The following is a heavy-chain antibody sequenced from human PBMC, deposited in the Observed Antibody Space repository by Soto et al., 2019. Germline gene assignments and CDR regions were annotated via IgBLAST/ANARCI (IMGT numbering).Heavy chain of an antibody. J-gene: IGHJ4*02. V-gene: IGHV4-31*03. CDR3: ARTDGVDTAMGY. CDR1: GGSISSGGYY. CDR2: IYYSGSS. D-gene: IGHD5-18*01. Sequence: QVQLQESGPGLVKPSQTLSLTCTVSGGSISSGGYYWSWIRQQPGKGLEWIGYIYYSGSSYYNPSLKSRVTISVDTSKNQFSLKLSSVTAADTAVYYCARTDGVDTAMGYWGQGTLVTVSS.